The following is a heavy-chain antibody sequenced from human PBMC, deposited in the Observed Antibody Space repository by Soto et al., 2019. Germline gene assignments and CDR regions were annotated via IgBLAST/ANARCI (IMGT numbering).Heavy chain of an antibody. CDR2: ISSSGSTI. CDR3: ARGEDFWSGWDWFDP. CDR1: GFTFSSYE. Sequence: EVQLVESGGGLVQPGGSLRLSCAASGFTFSSYEMNWVRQAPGKGLEWVSYISSSGSTIYYADSVKGRFTISRDNAKNSLYLQMNSLRAEDTAVYYCARGEDFWSGWDWFDPWGQGTLVTVSS. J-gene: IGHJ5*02. D-gene: IGHD3-3*01. V-gene: IGHV3-48*03.